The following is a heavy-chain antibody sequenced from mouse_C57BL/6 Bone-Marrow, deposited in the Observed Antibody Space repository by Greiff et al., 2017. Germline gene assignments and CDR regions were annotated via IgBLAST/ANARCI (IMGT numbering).Heavy chain of an antibody. CDR1: GYTFTSYW. D-gene: IGHD1-1*01. CDR3: AIPYDGSSYQFAY. V-gene: IGHV1-64*01. CDR2: IHPNSGST. J-gene: IGHJ3*01. Sequence: QVQLQQPGAELVKPGASVKLSCKASGYTFTSYWMHWVKQRPGQGLEWIGMIHPNSGSTNYNEKFKSKATLTVDKSSSTAYMQLSSLTSEDSAVYYCAIPYDGSSYQFAYWGQGTRVTVSA.